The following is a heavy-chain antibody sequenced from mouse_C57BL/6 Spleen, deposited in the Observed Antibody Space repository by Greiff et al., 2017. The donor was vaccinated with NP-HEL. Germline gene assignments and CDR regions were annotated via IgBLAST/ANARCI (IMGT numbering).Heavy chain of an antibody. D-gene: IGHD1-1*01. CDR3: ARGDYGRFNYYAMDY. Sequence: EVKLVESGPGLVKPSQSLSLTCSVTGYSITSGYYWNWIRQFPGNKLEWMGYISYDGSNNYNPSLKNRISITRDTSKNQFFLKLNSVTTEDTATYYCARGDYGRFNYYAMDYWGQGTSVTVSS. J-gene: IGHJ4*01. CDR1: GYSITSGYY. V-gene: IGHV3-6*01. CDR2: ISYDGSN.